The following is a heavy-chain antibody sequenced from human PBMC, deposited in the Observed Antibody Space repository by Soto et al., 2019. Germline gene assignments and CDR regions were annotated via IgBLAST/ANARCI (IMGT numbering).Heavy chain of an antibody. CDR2: IRSKANSYAT. J-gene: IGHJ6*02. D-gene: IGHD6-13*01. CDR1: GFTFSGSA. Sequence: EVPLVESGGGLVQPGGSLKLSCAASGFTFSGSAMHWVRQASGKGLEWVGRIRSKANSYATAYAASVKGRFTISRDDSKNTAYLQMNSLKTEDTAVYYCTSEPPGYSSSWYGDYYYYGMDVWGQGTTVTVSS. CDR3: TSEPPGYSSSWYGDYYYYGMDV. V-gene: IGHV3-73*01.